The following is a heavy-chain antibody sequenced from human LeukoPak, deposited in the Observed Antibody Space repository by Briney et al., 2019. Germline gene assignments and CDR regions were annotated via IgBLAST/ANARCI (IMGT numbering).Heavy chain of an antibody. Sequence: SETLSLTCTVSGGSISSSSYYWGWIRQPPGKGLEWIGSIYYSGSTYYNPSLKSRVTISVDTSKNQFSLKLSSVTAADTAVYYCASKYYYDSSGFYYFDYWGQGTLVTVSS. V-gene: IGHV4-39*01. J-gene: IGHJ4*02. CDR2: IYYSGST. D-gene: IGHD3-22*01. CDR3: ASKYYYDSSGFYYFDY. CDR1: GGSISSSSYY.